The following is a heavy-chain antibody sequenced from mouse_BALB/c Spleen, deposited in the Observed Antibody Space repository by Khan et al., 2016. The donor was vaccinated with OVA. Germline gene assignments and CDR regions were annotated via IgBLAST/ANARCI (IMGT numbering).Heavy chain of an antibody. V-gene: IGHV5-6-3*01. CDR1: GYTFSSYG. CDR3: ARMARTIN. Sequence: EVELVECGGGLVQPGGSLKLSCAASGYTFSSYGMSWVRQTPDKRLELVATINSNGGSTYYPDSVKGRFTISRDNAKNTLYLQMSSLKSEDTAMYYCARMARTINWGEGTTLTVSS. CDR2: INSNGGST. J-gene: IGHJ2*01.